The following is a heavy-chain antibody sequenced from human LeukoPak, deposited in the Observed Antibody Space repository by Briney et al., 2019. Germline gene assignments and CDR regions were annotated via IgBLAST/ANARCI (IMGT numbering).Heavy chain of an antibody. J-gene: IGHJ5*02. V-gene: IGHV4-59*01. D-gene: IGHD2-15*01. CDR3: ARDRGWFDP. CDR1: GASINNYY. Sequence: SETLSLTCSVSGASINNYYWSWIRQPPGKGLEWIGYIYYSGSTNYNPSLKSRVTISVDTSKNQFSLKLSSVTAADTAVYYCARDRGWFDPWGQGTLVTVSS. CDR2: IYYSGST.